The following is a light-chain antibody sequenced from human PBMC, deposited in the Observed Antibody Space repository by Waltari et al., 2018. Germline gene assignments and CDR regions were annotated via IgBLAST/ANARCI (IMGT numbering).Light chain of an antibody. CDR2: KVS. CDR3: AQATHFPRT. J-gene: IGKJ1*01. Sequence: DLVMTQTPLSSLVSLGQPASISCRSSQSLVDTDGNTYLSWLHQRPRQPPRLLIYKVSNRFSGVPDRFSGSGAGTDFTLKISRVEAEDVGIYYCAQATHFPRTFGQGTKVEI. V-gene: IGKV2-24*01. CDR1: QSLVDTDGNTY.